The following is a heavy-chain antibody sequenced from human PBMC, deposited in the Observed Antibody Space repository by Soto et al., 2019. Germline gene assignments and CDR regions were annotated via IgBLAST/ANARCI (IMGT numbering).Heavy chain of an antibody. V-gene: IGHV5-51*01. CDR3: ARHNRYSSTWFEGWFDP. J-gene: IGHJ5*02. CDR1: GYSFTSYL. CDR2: IHPGDSDT. D-gene: IGHD6-13*01. Sequence: GESLKISCKGSGYSFTSYLIGWVRQMPGRGLEWMGIIHPGDSDTRYSPFFQGQVAISADKSISTAYLQWSSLKASDTAMYYCARHNRYSSTWFEGWFDPWGQGTLVTVSS.